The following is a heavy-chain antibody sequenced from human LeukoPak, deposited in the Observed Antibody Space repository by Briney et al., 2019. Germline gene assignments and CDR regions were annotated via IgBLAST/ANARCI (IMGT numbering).Heavy chain of an antibody. V-gene: IGHV3-33*06. J-gene: IGHJ4*02. D-gene: IGHD3-22*01. CDR2: IWHDGSND. CDR3: AKVTGDYYDTSGAFDY. Sequence: GGSLRLSCAASGFIFSSYGMHWVRRAPGKGLEWVARIWHDGSNDDYADSVKGRFTISRDNSKNTLYLQMNSLRAEDTAIYYCAKVTGDYYDTSGAFDYWGQGTLVTVSS. CDR1: GFIFSSYG.